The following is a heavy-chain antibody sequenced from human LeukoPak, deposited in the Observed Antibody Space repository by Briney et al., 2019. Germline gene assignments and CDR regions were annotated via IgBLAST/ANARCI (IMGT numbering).Heavy chain of an antibody. CDR2: ISGSGVST. Sequence: GGSLRLSCAAFGFMFGSYAMSWVRQAPGKGLEWVSSISGSGVSTYYADSVKGRFTISRDNSKNTLYLQMNSLRAEDTAVYYCARGLYSSGWYLDYWGQGTLVTVSS. J-gene: IGHJ4*02. CDR1: GFMFGSYA. V-gene: IGHV3-23*01. CDR3: ARGLYSSGWYLDY. D-gene: IGHD6-19*01.